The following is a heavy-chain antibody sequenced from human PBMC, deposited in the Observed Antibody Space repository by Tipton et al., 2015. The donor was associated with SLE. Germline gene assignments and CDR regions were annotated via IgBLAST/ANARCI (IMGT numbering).Heavy chain of an antibody. CDR2: IYYSGST. CDR1: GGSISSYY. D-gene: IGHD2-15*01. CDR3: ARAEGSWDAFDI. V-gene: IGHV4-59*01. Sequence: LRLSCTVSGGSISSYYWSWIRQPPGRGLEWIGYIYYSGSTNYNPSLKSRVTISVDTSKNQFSLKLSSATAADTAVYYCARAEGSWDAFDIWGQGTMVTVSS. J-gene: IGHJ3*02.